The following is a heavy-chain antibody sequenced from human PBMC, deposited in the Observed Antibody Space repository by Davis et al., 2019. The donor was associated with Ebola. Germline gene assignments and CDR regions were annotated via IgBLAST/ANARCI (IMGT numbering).Heavy chain of an antibody. J-gene: IGHJ3*02. CDR2: ISGSGGST. CDR1: GFTFSSYA. V-gene: IGHV3-23*01. D-gene: IGHD2-2*01. Sequence: PGGSLRLSCAASGFTFSSYAMSWVRQAPGKGLEWVSAISGSGGSTYYADSVKGRFTISRDNSKNTLYLQMNSLRAEDTAVYYCAKDWGFFGVPAAHARSAFDIWGQGTMVTVSS. CDR3: AKDWGFFGVPAAHARSAFDI.